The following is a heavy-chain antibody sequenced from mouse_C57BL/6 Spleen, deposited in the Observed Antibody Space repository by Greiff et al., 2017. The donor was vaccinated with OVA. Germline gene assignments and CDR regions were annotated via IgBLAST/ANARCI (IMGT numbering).Heavy chain of an antibody. D-gene: IGHD1-1*01. CDR3: ARRGTTVVAYYYAMDY. CDR1: GYAFSSSW. Sequence: QVQLQQSGPELVKPGASVKISCKASGYAFSSSWMNWVKQRPGTGLEWIGRIYPGDGDTNYNGKFKGKATLTADKSSSTAYMQLSSLTSEDSAVYFCARRGTTVVAYYYAMDYWGQGTSVTVSS. CDR2: IYPGDGDT. J-gene: IGHJ4*01. V-gene: IGHV1-82*01.